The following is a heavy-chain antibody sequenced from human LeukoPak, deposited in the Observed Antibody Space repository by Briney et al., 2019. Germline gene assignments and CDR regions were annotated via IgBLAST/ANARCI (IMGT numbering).Heavy chain of an antibody. V-gene: IGHV4-34*01. CDR3: ARLRITIFGVVKYYFDY. J-gene: IGHJ4*02. CDR2: INHSGST. D-gene: IGHD3-3*01. Sequence: SETLSLTCAVYGGSFSGYYWSWIRQPPGKGLEWIGEINHSGSTNYNPSLKSRVTISVDTSKNQFSLKLSSVTAADTAVYYCARLRITIFGVVKYYFDYWGQGTLVTVSS. CDR1: GGSFSGYY.